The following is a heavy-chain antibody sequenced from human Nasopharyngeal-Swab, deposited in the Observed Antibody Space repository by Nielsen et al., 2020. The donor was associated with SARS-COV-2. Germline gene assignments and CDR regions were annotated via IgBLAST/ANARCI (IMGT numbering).Heavy chain of an antibody. Sequence: GGSLRLSCAVSGFPFRSYGMHWVRQAPGKGLEWVAVISFDGSQKYYVDSVQGRFTISRENSKNTLYMQMNSLRPEDTAVYYCAKNVADDSGTMWYYYYGMDVWGQGTTVTVSS. V-gene: IGHV3-30*18. CDR2: ISFDGSQK. D-gene: IGHD3-10*01. CDR3: AKNVADDSGTMWYYYYGMDV. J-gene: IGHJ6*02. CDR1: GFPFRSYG.